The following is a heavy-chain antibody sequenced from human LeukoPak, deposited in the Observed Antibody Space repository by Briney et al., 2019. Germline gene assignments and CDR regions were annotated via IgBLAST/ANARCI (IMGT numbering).Heavy chain of an antibody. CDR1: GGSISSGGYY. V-gene: IGHV4-31*03. J-gene: IGHJ4*02. D-gene: IGHD3-22*01. CDR2: IYYSGST. CDR3: ARERLLLTYFDY. Sequence: PSETLSLTCTVSGGSISSGGYYWSWIRQHPGKGLEWIGYIYYSGSTYYNPSLKNRVTISVDTSKNQFSLKLSSVTAADTAVYYCARERLLLTYFDYWGQGTLVTVSS.